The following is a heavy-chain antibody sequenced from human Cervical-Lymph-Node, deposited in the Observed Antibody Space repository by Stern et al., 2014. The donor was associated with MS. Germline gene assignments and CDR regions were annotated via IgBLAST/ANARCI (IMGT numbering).Heavy chain of an antibody. CDR1: GFTFSRYA. J-gene: IGHJ4*02. D-gene: IGHD5-18*01. Sequence: EVQLVESGGGLVQPGGSLRLSCAASGFTFSRYAMSWVRQAPGKGLECVSGISSSGGGTYYADSVKGRFTISRDNSKNTLYLQTNSLTAEDTAVYYCAKDRGYSYPYAGDYWGQGTLVSVSS. CDR2: ISSSGGGT. V-gene: IGHV3-23*04. CDR3: AKDRGYSYPYAGDY.